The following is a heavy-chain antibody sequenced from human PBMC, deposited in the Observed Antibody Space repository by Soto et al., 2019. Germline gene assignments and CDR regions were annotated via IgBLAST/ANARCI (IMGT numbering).Heavy chain of an antibody. D-gene: IGHD6-19*01. CDR2: ISSGGDNT. J-gene: IGHJ6*02. CDR1: VFTFSSHA. V-gene: IGHV3-23*01. Sequence: VGSLRLSCAASVFTFSSHAMSWVRQAPGKGLEWVSTISSGGDNTYSAASVKGRFTISRDNSKNTLYLQMNSLRAEDTAVYYCAKDFDSYSSGRYGMDVWGQGTTVTVSS. CDR3: AKDFDSYSSGRYGMDV.